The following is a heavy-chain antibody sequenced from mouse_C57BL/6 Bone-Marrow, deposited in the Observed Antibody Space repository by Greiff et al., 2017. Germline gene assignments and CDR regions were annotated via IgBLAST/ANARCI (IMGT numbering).Heavy chain of an antibody. CDR2: ISDGGSYT. D-gene: IGHD2-1*01. CDR3: ARDPLYYGNYDY. CDR1: GFTFSSYA. J-gene: IGHJ2*01. Sequence: EVKLVESGGGLVKPGGSLKLSCAASGFTFSSYAMSWVRQTPEKRLEWVATISDGGSYTYYPDNVKGRFTISRDNAKNNLYLQMSHLKSEDTAMYYCARDPLYYGNYDYWGQGTTLPVSS. V-gene: IGHV5-4*01.